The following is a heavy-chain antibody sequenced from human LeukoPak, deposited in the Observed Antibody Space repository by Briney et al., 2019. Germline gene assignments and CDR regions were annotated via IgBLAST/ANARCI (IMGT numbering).Heavy chain of an antibody. CDR2: IYTSGST. V-gene: IGHV4-4*07. CDR1: GGSISSYY. Sequence: PSETLSLTCTFSGGSISSYYWSWIRQPAGKGLEWIGRIYTSGSTNYNPSLKSRVTMSVDTSKNQFSLKLSSVTAADTAVYYCARDYGSGSYVDWFDPWGQGTLVTVSS. J-gene: IGHJ5*02. CDR3: ARDYGSGSYVDWFDP. D-gene: IGHD3-10*01.